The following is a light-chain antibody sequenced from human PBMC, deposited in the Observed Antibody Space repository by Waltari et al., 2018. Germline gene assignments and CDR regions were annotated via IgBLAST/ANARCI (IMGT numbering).Light chain of an antibody. CDR3: QQYNNWLWT. V-gene: IGKV3-15*01. J-gene: IGKJ1*01. Sequence: ERVMTQSPATLSVSPGERATLSCRASQGVSNNLAWYQQKPGQAPRLLIYGASTRATDIPARFSGSGSGTEFTLTISSLQSEDFAVYYCQQYNNWLWTFGQGTKVEVK. CDR2: GAS. CDR1: QGVSNN.